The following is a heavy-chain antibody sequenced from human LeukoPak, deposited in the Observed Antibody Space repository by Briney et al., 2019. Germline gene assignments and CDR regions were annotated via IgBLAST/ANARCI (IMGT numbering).Heavy chain of an antibody. D-gene: IGHD2-2*01. Sequence: GGSLRLSCAASGFTFSSYSMTWVRQAPGKGLEWVSSISSSSSYIYYADSVKGRFTISRDNAKNSLYLQMNSLRAEDTAVYYCARSDCSSTSCYYGMDVWGQGTTVTVSS. CDR1: GFTFSSYS. V-gene: IGHV3-21*01. J-gene: IGHJ6*02. CDR2: ISSSSSYI. CDR3: ARSDCSSTSCYYGMDV.